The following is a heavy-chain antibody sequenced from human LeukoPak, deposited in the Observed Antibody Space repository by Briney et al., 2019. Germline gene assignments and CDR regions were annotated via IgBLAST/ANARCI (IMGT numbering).Heavy chain of an antibody. D-gene: IGHD3-10*01. CDR1: GVSISSSNSY. J-gene: IGHJ4*02. CDR2: IYYSGST. V-gene: IGHV4-39*01. Sequence: PSETLSLTCTVSGVSISSSNSYWGWIRQPPGKGLEWIGSIYYSGSTYYNPSLKSRVTISVDTSKNQFSLKLSSVTAADTAVYYCARHSVIGYYYGSGSYPPYFDYWGQGTLVTVSS. CDR3: ARHSVIGYYYGSGSYPPYFDY.